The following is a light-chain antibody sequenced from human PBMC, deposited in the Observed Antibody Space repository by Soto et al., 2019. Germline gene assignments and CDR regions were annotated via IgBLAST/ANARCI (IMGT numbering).Light chain of an antibody. CDR1: QSARSS. CDR3: QQYNNWPIT. CDR2: GAS. J-gene: IGKJ5*01. Sequence: EIVLTQSPATLSVSPGERATLSCKASQSARSSLGWYQQKPGQAPRLLIYGASSRATGIPASFSGSGSGTEFTLTISSLQSEDFAVYYCQQYNNWPITFGQGTRLEIK. V-gene: IGKV3-15*01.